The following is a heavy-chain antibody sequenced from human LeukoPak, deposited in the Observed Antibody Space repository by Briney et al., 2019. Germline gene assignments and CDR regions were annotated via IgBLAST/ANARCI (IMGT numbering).Heavy chain of an antibody. CDR1: GGSFSGYY. V-gene: IGHV4-34*01. CDR3: ARHSRTYYDILSGPYGGYFDY. J-gene: IGHJ4*02. D-gene: IGHD3-9*01. Sequence: SETLSLTCAVYGGSFSGYYWSWIRQPPGKGLEWIGEISHSGNTNYNPSLKSRVTISVDTSKNQFSLKLSSVTAADTAVYYCARHSRTYYDILSGPYGGYFDYWGQRTLVTVSS. CDR2: ISHSGNT.